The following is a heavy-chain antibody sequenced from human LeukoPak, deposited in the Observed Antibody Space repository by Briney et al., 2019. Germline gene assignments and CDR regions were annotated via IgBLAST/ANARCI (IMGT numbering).Heavy chain of an antibody. CDR1: GGSISSGSYY. Sequence: SKTLSLTCTVSGGSISSGSYYWSWIRQPAGKGLEWIGHIYTSGSTNYNPSLKSRVTMSVDTSKNQFSLKLSSVTAADTAVYYCARIAVAGSGLFDYWGQGTLVTVSS. CDR3: ARIAVAGSGLFDY. D-gene: IGHD6-19*01. J-gene: IGHJ4*02. CDR2: IYTSGST. V-gene: IGHV4-61*09.